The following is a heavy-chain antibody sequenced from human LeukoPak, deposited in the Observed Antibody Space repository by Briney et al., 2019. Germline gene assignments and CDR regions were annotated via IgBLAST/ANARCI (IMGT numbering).Heavy chain of an antibody. CDR3: ARHDNGGRVRGLIPADAFDI. D-gene: IGHD3-10*01. V-gene: IGHV1-8*01. CDR2: MNPNSGNT. CDR1: GYTFTSYD. Sequence: ASVKVSCKASGYTFTSYDINWVRQATGQGLEWMGWMNPNSGNTGYAQKFQGRVTMTRNTSISTAYMELSSLRSEDTAVYYCARHDNGGRVRGLIPADAFDIWGQGTMVTVSS. J-gene: IGHJ3*02.